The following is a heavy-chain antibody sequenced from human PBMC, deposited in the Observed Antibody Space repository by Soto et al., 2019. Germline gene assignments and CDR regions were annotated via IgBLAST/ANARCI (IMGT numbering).Heavy chain of an antibody. J-gene: IGHJ4*02. Sequence: SVKVSCKASGGTFSSYAISWVRQAPGQGLEWMGGIIPIFGTANYAQKFQGRVTITADESTSTAYMELSSLRSEDTAVYYCARGAVDTAAAFDYWGQGALVTVSS. CDR1: GGTFSSYA. D-gene: IGHD5-18*01. V-gene: IGHV1-69*13. CDR3: ARGAVDTAAAFDY. CDR2: IIPIFGTA.